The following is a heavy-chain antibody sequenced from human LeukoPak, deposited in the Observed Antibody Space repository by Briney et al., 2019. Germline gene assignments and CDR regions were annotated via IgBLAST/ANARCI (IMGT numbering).Heavy chain of an antibody. D-gene: IGHD1-14*01. CDR1: GFTFSSYW. V-gene: IGHV3-7*03. CDR3: ARRPGN. CDR2: IKEDGSEK. Sequence: GGSLRLSCAASGFTFSSYWMTWVRQAPGKGLEWVANIKEDGSEKHYGDSVKGRFTISRDSSKNTLFLQMNDLTVEDTARYYCARRPGNWGQGILVTVSS. J-gene: IGHJ4*02.